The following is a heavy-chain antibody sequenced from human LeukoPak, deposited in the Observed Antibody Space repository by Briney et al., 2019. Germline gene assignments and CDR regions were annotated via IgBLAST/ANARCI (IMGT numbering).Heavy chain of an antibody. CDR3: ARGGFWAPKTFDY. CDR1: GGSISTSNW. V-gene: IGHV4-4*02. CDR2: IFHSGST. Sequence: SGTLSLTCAVSGGSISTSNWWSWVRHPPGKGLEWIGEIFHSGSTNYNPSLKSRVTISVDKSKNQFSLKLTSVTAADTAVYYCARGGFWAPKTFDYWGQGTLVTVSS. J-gene: IGHJ4*02. D-gene: IGHD3-10*01.